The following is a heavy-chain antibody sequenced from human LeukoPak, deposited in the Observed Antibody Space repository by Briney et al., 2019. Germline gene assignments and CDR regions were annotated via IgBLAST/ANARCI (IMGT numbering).Heavy chain of an antibody. J-gene: IGHJ5*02. CDR2: INPDSGGT. V-gene: IGHV1-2*06. CDR3: ARGYYYGSETYWHTNWFDP. D-gene: IGHD3-10*01. CDR1: GYTFTGYY. Sequence: ASVKVSCKASGYTFTGYYMHWVRQAPGQGLEWMGRINPDSGGTNYAQKFQGRVTMTRDTSISTAYMELSRLRSDDTAVYYCARGYYYGSETYWHTNWFDPWGQGTPVTVSS.